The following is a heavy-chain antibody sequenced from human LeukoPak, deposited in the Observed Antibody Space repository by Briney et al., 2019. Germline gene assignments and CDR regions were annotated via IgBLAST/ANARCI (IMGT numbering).Heavy chain of an antibody. J-gene: IGHJ4*02. CDR2: ISSSNSDI. Sequence: PGGSLRLSCAGSGFSFRSYGIHWVRQAPGKGLEWVSSISSSNSDIYYADSMKGRFTISRDNAENSLYLQMNSLRAEDTAVYYCAIMGRGYSYGKDYWGQGTLVTVSS. CDR3: AIMGRGYSYGKDY. CDR1: GFSFRSYG. V-gene: IGHV3-21*01. D-gene: IGHD5-18*01.